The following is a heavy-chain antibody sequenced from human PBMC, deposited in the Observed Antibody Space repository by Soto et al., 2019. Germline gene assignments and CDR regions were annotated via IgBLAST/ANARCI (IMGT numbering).Heavy chain of an antibody. CDR1: GGSISSYY. V-gene: IGHV4-59*08. Sequence: QVQLQESGPGLVKPSETLSLTCSVSGGSISSYYWSWIRQPPGKGLGWIGGSTNYSPSLKSRVTISVDTSRNQLSLKLSSVTAADTAVYYCARRRGAVKGAFDIWGQGTMVTVSS. D-gene: IGHD1-26*01. CDR3: ARRRGAVKGAFDI. J-gene: IGHJ3*02. CDR2: GST.